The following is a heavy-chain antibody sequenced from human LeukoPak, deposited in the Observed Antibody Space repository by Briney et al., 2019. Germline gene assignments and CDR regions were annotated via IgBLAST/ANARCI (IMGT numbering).Heavy chain of an antibody. J-gene: IGHJ3*01. D-gene: IGHD4-11*01. CDR1: GFTFSSYW. Sequence: PGGSLRLSCAASGFTFSSYWMSWVRQAPGKGPEFVANIKEDGSEKSYVASVKGRFTISRDNAKNSVSLQKNSLSAEDTAVYYWATDPGYSEFYVWGQGAMVIVSS. CDR2: IKEDGSEK. V-gene: IGHV3-7*01. CDR3: ATDPGYSEFYV.